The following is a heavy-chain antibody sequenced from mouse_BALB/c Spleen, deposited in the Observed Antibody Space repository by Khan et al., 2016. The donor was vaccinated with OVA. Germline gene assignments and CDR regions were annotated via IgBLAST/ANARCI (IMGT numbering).Heavy chain of an antibody. CDR3: AGGRAY. CDR2: ISYSGRT. D-gene: IGHD3-3*01. J-gene: IGHJ3*01. CDR1: GYSITSDYA. V-gene: IGHV3-2*02. Sequence: EVQLQESGPGLVKPSQSLSLTCTVTGYSITSDYAWNWIRQFPGNKLEWMGYISYSGRTRYTPSLKSRISITRDTSKNQFFLQLNSVTTEDTATDYCAGGRAYWGQGTLVTVSA.